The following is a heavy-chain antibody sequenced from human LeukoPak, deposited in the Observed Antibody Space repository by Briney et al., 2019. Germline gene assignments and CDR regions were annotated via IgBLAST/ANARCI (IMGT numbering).Heavy chain of an antibody. Sequence: PGGSLRLSCAASGFTFSSYGMHWVRQAPGKGLEWVAVIWYDGSNKYYADSVKGRFTISRDNSKNTLYLQMNSLRAEDTAVYYCAREEGFAYGSGSFWNYWGQGTLVTVSS. V-gene: IGHV3-33*01. CDR3: AREEGFAYGSGSFWNY. D-gene: IGHD3-10*01. CDR2: IWYDGSNK. J-gene: IGHJ4*02. CDR1: GFTFSSYG.